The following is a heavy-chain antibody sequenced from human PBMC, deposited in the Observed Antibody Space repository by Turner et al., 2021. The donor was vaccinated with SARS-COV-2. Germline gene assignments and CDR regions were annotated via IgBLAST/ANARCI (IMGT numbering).Heavy chain of an antibody. V-gene: IGHV1-69*04. CDR2: IIPILGIA. CDR3: ARAKFYYYVSSGYQYYFDY. Sequence: QVQLVPSGAEVKKPWSSVKVYFKASGGTFSSYAINWVRQAPGQGLEWMVRIIPILGIANYAQKFQGRVTITGDKSTSTAYMELSSLRSEDTAVYYCARAKFYYYVSSGYQYYFDYWGQGTLVTVSS. D-gene: IGHD3-22*01. CDR1: GGTFSSYA. J-gene: IGHJ4*02.